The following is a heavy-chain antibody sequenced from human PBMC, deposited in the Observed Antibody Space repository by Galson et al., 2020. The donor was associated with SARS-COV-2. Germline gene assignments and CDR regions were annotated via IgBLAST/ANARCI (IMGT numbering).Heavy chain of an antibody. CDR1: GFTFSSYD. V-gene: IGHV3-13*01. Sequence: GGSLRLSCAASGFTFSSYDMHWVRQATGKGLEWVSAIGTAGDTYYPGSVKGRFTISRENAKNSLYLQMNSLRAGDTAVYYCARGRGYSYGYLGFDIWGQGTMVTVSS. D-gene: IGHD5-18*01. CDR2: IGTAGDT. CDR3: ARGRGYSYGYLGFDI. J-gene: IGHJ3*02.